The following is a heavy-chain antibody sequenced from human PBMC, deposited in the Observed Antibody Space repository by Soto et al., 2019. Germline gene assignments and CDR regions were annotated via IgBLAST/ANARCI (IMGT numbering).Heavy chain of an antibody. V-gene: IGHV1-69*04. CDR3: TRDPFDYSNYIRLRF. Sequence: ASVKVSCKASGGTFSSYTISWVRQAPGQGLEWMGRIIPILGIANYAQKFQGRVTITADKSKSIAYLQMNSLKTEDTAVYYCTRDPFDYSNYIRLRFWGQGTLVTVSS. CDR2: IIPILGIA. J-gene: IGHJ4*02. D-gene: IGHD4-4*01. CDR1: GGTFSSYT.